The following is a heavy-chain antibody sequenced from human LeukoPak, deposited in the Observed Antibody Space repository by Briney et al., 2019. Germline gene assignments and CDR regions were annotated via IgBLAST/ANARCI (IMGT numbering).Heavy chain of an antibody. J-gene: IGHJ4*02. CDR1: GGSISSSSYY. CDR3: ARGERGWMIDY. D-gene: IGHD6-19*01. Sequence: RTSETLSLTCTVSGGSISSSSYYWGWIRQPPGKGLEWIGSIYYSGSTYYNPSLKSRVTISVDTSKNQFSLKLSSVTAADTAVYYCARGERGWMIDYWGQGTLVTVTS. CDR2: IYYSGST. V-gene: IGHV4-39*07.